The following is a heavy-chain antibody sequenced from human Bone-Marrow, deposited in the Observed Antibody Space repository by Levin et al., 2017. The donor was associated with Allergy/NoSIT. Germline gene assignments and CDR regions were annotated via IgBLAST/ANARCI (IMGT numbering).Heavy chain of an antibody. CDR2: IKQDGSEK. D-gene: IGHD2/OR15-2a*01. Sequence: RGESLKISCAASGFTFSRYWMSWVRQAPGKGLEWVANIKQDGSEKNYVDSVKGRFTISRDNAKNSLYLQMNSLRAEETAVYYWAREPTGRIEGYWGQGTLVTVSS. CDR3: AREPTGRIEGY. V-gene: IGHV3-7*01. CDR1: GFTFSRYW. J-gene: IGHJ4*02.